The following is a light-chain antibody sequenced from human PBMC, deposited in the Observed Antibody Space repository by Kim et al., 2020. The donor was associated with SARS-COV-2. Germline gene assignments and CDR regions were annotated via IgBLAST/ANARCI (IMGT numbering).Light chain of an antibody. J-gene: IGLJ3*02. Sequence: GQSITISCTGTSSDVCGYNYVSWYQQPPGKAPKLMIYDVSNRPSVVSTRFSGSNSGNTASLTISGLQAEDEADYYCSSYTSSSTRVFRGGTQLTVL. CDR1: SSDVCGYNY. V-gene: IGLV2-14*03. CDR3: SSYTSSSTRV. CDR2: DVS.